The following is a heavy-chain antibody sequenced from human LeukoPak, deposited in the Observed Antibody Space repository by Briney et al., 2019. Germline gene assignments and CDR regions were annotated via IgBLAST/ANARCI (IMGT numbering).Heavy chain of an antibody. D-gene: IGHD5-12*01. Sequence: GASVKVSCKASGYTFTSYYIHWMRQAPGQGLEWVGWINPNSGGSHYARRFQGRVTVTSDTSINTAYMELTSLTTDDTAVYYCARGPRYGESGYDLGPHWGQGTLVTVSS. CDR2: INPNSGGS. J-gene: IGHJ4*02. CDR3: ARGPRYGESGYDLGPH. CDR1: GYTFTSYY. V-gene: IGHV1-2*02.